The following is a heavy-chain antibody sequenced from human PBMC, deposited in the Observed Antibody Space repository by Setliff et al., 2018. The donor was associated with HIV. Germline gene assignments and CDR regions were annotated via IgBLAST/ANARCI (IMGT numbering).Heavy chain of an antibody. CDR3: ARQPGIAVAGPFDY. D-gene: IGHD6-19*01. Sequence: SATLSLTCAVSYGSVSRSSYYWGWIRQPPGKGLEWIGTIDYSGSTDYNPYLKSRVTMSVDTSKNQLSLRLSSVTAADTAVYYCARQPGIAVAGPFDYWGQGTLVTVSS. V-gene: IGHV4-39*01. CDR1: YGSVSRSSYY. J-gene: IGHJ4*02. CDR2: IDYSGST.